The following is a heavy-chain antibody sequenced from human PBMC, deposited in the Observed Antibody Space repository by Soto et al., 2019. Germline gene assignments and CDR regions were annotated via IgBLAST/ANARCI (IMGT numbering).Heavy chain of an antibody. CDR3: ARLRLDGAVAGNHYFDF. D-gene: IGHD6-13*01. CDR2: IYSAGST. CDR1: GFTVSSNH. Sequence: GGSLRLSCEASGFTVSSNHMTWVRQAPGKGLEWVSVIYSAGSTYYADSVKGRFTISRDNSKNTLFLQMNSLRAEDTAVYYCARLRLDGAVAGNHYFDFWGLGTLVTVSS. V-gene: IGHV3-53*01. J-gene: IGHJ4*02.